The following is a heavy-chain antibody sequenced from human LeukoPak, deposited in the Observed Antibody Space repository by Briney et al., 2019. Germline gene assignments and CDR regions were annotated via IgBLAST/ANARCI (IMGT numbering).Heavy chain of an antibody. D-gene: IGHD1-14*01. V-gene: IGHV1-46*01. CDR1: GYTFTSYY. Sequence: ASVKVSCKASGYTFTSYYMHWVRQAPGQGLEWMGIINPSGGSTSYAQKFQGRVTITADESTSTAYMELSSLRSEDTAVYYCARGTTLPPDAGYFDYWGQGTLVTVSS. J-gene: IGHJ4*02. CDR3: ARGTTLPPDAGYFDY. CDR2: INPSGGST.